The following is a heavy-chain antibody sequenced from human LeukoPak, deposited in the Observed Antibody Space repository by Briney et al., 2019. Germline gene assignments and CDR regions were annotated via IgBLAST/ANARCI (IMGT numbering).Heavy chain of an antibody. CDR1: GFTVSDNY. V-gene: IGHV3-66*01. D-gene: IGHD2-8*01. CDR3: ARDRAYTYGFAYYFAD. Sequence: GGSLRLSCTTSGFTVSDNYMSWVRQTPGKGLEWVSVIYSGGSTFYADSVKGRFTISRDSSKNTVYLQMTSLRGGDTAVYHCARDRAYTYGFAYYFADWGRGTLVTVSS. J-gene: IGHJ4*02. CDR2: IYSGGST.